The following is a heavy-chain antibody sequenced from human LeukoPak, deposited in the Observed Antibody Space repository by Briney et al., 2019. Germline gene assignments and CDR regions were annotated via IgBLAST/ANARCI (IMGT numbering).Heavy chain of an antibody. Sequence: ASVKVSCKTSGYTFTSYALNWVRQAPGQGLEWMGWIHTDTGNPTYAQGFTGRFVFSLDTSVSTAYLQISSLKAEDTAVYYCARGPSYVDVWGQGTTVTVSS. CDR2: IHTDTGNP. V-gene: IGHV7-4-1*02. CDR3: ARGPSYVDV. CDR1: GYTFTSYA. J-gene: IGHJ6*02. D-gene: IGHD2-8*01.